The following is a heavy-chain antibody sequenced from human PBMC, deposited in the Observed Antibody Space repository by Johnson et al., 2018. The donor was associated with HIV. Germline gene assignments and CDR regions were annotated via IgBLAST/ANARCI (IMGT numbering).Heavy chain of an antibody. CDR3: ARAPEVRGVDAFDI. J-gene: IGHJ3*02. D-gene: IGHD3-10*01. CDR1: GFAFSNYG. V-gene: IGHV3-30*02. CDR2: IRYDASDK. Sequence: QVQLVESGGGVVQPGGSLRLSCTASGFAFSNYGMHWVRQAPGKGLEWVTFIRYDASDKYSPDSVKGRFTVSRDNSKNTLYLQMNTLRAEDTAVYYCARAPEVRGVDAFDIWGQGTMVTVSS.